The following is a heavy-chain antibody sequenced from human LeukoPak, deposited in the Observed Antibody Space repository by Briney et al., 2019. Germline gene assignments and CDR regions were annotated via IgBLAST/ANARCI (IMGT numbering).Heavy chain of an antibody. V-gene: IGHV1-46*01. CDR3: ARDELRTYYYYYMDV. D-gene: IGHD1-7*01. Sequence: GASVKVSCKASGYTFTSHYMHWVRQAPGQGLEWMGIINPSGGSTSYAQKFQGRVTMTRDMSTSTVYMELSSLRSEDTAVYYCARDELRTYYYYYMDVWGKGTTVTISS. CDR1: GYTFTSHY. J-gene: IGHJ6*03. CDR2: INPSGGST.